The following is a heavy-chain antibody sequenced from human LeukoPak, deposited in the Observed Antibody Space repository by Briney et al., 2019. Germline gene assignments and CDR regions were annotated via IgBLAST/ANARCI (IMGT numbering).Heavy chain of an antibody. J-gene: IGHJ6*02. D-gene: IGHD2-2*01. CDR3: ARDREYCSSTSCYGIWMDV. CDR2: IYTSGST. CDR1: GGSISSYY. V-gene: IGHV4-4*07. Sequence: FETLCLTCTVSGGSISSYYWSWIRQPAGKGLEWIGRIYTSGSTNYNPSLKSRVTMSVHKSKNQFSLKLSSVTAADTAVYYCARDREYCSSTSCYGIWMDVWGQGTLVTVSS.